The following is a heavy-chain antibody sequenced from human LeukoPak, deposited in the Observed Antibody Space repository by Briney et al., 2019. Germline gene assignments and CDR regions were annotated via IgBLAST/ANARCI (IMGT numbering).Heavy chain of an antibody. CDR3: ARSPYYYDSSGYLLFDY. J-gene: IGHJ4*02. CDR2: IDPSGGST. Sequence: ASVKVSCKASGYIFTSYYMHWVRQAPGQGLEWMGMIDPSGGSTSYAQKFQGRVTMTRDTSSSTVYMELSSLRSEDTAVYYCARSPYYYDSSGYLLFDYWGQGTLVTVSS. V-gene: IGHV1-46*01. D-gene: IGHD3-22*01. CDR1: GYIFTSYY.